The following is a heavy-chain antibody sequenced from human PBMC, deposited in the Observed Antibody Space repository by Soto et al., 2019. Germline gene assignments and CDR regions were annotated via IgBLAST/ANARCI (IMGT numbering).Heavy chain of an antibody. Sequence: PGESLKISCKGSGYSFTSYWISWVRQMPGKGLEWVGRIDPSDSYTNYSPSFQGHVTISADKSISTAYLQWSSLKASDTAMYYCARLTVKGPFTVYYYYGMDVWGQGTTVTVSS. CDR2: IDPSDSYT. J-gene: IGHJ6*02. CDR1: GYSFTSYW. CDR3: ARLTVKGPFTVYYYYGMDV. D-gene: IGHD4-4*01. V-gene: IGHV5-10-1*01.